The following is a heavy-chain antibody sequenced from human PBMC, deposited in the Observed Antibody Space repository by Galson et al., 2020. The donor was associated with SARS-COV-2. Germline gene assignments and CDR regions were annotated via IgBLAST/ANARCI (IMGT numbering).Heavy chain of an antibody. CDR2: ISSSGSTI. D-gene: IGHD3-3*01. J-gene: IGHJ4*02. V-gene: IGHV3-11*01. CDR1: GFTFSDYY. Sequence: NSGGYLRLSCAAYGFTFSDYYMSWIRHAPGNGLEWVSYISSSGSTIYYADSVKGRFTISRDNAKNSLYLQMNSLSAEDTAVYYCARLDFWSGYYIDYWGQGTLVTVSS. CDR3: ARLDFWSGYYIDY.